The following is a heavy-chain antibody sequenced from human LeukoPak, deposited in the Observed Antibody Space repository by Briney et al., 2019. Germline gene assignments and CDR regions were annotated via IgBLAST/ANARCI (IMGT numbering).Heavy chain of an antibody. J-gene: IGHJ6*03. D-gene: IGHD5-12*01. Sequence: SETLSLTCAVYGGSFSGYYWSWIRQPPGKGLEWIGEINHSGSTNYNPSLKSRVTIPVDTSKNQFSLKLSSVTAADTAVYYCARGPGYDPMDVWGKGTTVTISS. CDR1: GGSFSGYY. CDR3: ARGPGYDPMDV. CDR2: INHSGST. V-gene: IGHV4-34*01.